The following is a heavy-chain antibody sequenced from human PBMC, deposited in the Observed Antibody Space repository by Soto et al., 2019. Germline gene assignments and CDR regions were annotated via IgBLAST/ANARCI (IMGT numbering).Heavy chain of an antibody. Sequence: GESLKISCAASGFTFSSYSMNWVRQAPGKGLEWVSSISSSSSYIYYPDSVKGRFTISRDNAKNSLYLQMNSLRAEDTAVYYCARDRDYGDYSFQHWGQGTLVTVSS. D-gene: IGHD4-17*01. CDR3: ARDRDYGDYSFQH. V-gene: IGHV3-21*01. CDR2: ISSSSSYI. CDR1: GFTFSSYS. J-gene: IGHJ1*01.